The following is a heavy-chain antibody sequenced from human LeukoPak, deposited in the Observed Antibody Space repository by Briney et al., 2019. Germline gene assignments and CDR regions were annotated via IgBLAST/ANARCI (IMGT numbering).Heavy chain of an antibody. D-gene: IGHD3-22*01. Sequence: GGSLRLSCAASGFTFSSYWMHWVRQAPGKGLVWVSRINSDGSSTSYADSVKGRFTISRDNSKNTLYLQMNSLRAEDTAVYYCAKDHYYYDSSGYYSHYWGQGTLVTVSS. J-gene: IGHJ4*02. CDR2: INSDGSST. V-gene: IGHV3-74*01. CDR1: GFTFSSYW. CDR3: AKDHYYYDSSGYYSHY.